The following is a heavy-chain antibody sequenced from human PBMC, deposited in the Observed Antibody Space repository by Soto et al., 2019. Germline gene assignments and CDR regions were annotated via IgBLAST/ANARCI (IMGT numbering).Heavy chain of an antibody. CDR2: INPSSGGT. CDR3: ARYSRPYSKGVHV. Sequence: QAQLVQSGTEVKKPGASVKVSCKASGYPFTGPYIYWVRQAPGQGLEWMGWINPSSGGTEFAEKFRGGVTGPRQPSIRMVFWELNSLHSEGGGFYFCARYSRPYSKGVHVWGQGPAV. V-gene: IGHV1-2*02. D-gene: IGHD4-4*01. J-gene: IGHJ6*02. CDR1: GYPFTGPY.